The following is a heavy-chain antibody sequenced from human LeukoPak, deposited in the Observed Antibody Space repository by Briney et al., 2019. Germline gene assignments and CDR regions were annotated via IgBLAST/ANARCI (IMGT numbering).Heavy chain of an antibody. CDR1: GYTFTGYY. D-gene: IGHD3-22*01. V-gene: IGHV1-2*02. CDR2: INPNSGGT. Sequence: ASVKVSFKASGYTFTGYYMHWVRQAPGQGLEWMGWINPNSGGTNYAQKFQGRVTMTRDTSISTAYMELSRLRSDGTAVYYCARGDKWLLLHFDYWGQGTLVTVSS. J-gene: IGHJ4*02. CDR3: ARGDKWLLLHFDY.